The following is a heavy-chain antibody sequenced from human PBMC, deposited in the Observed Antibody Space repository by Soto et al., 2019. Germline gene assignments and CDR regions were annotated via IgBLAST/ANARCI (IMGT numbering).Heavy chain of an antibody. CDR1: GFTFSNYG. Sequence: QVQLVESGGGVVQPGRSLRLSCATSGFTFSNYGMHWARHTPGKGLEWVAVISYDGSNKKYADSVKGRFTISRDNSKSTLTLQMNRLRVEDTAVYYCAANMLRAPLDPWGQGTLVLVS. CDR2: ISYDGSNK. V-gene: IGHV3-30*03. CDR3: AANMLRAPLDP. D-gene: IGHD3-10*01. J-gene: IGHJ5*02.